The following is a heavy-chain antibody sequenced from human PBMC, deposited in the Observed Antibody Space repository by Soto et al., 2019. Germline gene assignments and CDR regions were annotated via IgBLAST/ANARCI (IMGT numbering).Heavy chain of an antibody. D-gene: IGHD6-13*01. J-gene: IGHJ5*02. V-gene: IGHV3-7*01. CDR3: ARVIAAGDNWFDP. CDR2: IKQDGSEK. Sequence: EVQLVESGGGLVQPGGSLRLSCAASGFTFSSYWMNWVRQAPGKGLEWVANIKQDGSEKYYVDSVKGRFTISRDNAKNSLYLQMNSLRAEDTAVYYCARVIAAGDNWFDPWGQGTLVTVSS. CDR1: GFTFSSYW.